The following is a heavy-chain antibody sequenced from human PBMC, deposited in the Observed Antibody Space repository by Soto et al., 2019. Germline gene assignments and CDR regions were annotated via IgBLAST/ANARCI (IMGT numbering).Heavy chain of an antibody. CDR2: ISSSVSTI. CDR1: GFTFSSYE. CDR3: AREISNYVVPAAIGEFDP. D-gene: IGHD2-2*01. J-gene: IGHJ5*02. V-gene: IGHV3-48*03. Sequence: PGGSLRLSCAASGFTFSSYEMNWVRQAPGKGLEWVSYISSSVSTIYYADSVKGRFTISRDNAKNSLYLQMNSLRAEDTAVYYCAREISNYVVPAAIGEFDPWGQGTLVTVSS.